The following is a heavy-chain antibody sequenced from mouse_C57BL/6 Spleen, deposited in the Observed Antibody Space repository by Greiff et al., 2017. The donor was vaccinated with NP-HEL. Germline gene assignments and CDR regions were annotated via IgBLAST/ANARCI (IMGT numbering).Heavy chain of an antibody. V-gene: IGHV1-50*01. CDR1: GYTFTSYW. J-gene: IGHJ4*01. Sequence: VQLQQSGAELVKPGASVKLSCKASGYTFTSYWMQWVKQRPGQGLEWIGEIDPSDSYTNYNQKFKGKATLTVDISSGTAYLQLSSRTSGDSAVYCRAREDYWGQGTSVTVSS. CDR3: AREDY. CDR2: IDPSDSYT.